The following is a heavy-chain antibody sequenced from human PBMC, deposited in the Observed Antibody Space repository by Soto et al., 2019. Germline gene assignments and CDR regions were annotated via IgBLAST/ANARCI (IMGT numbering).Heavy chain of an antibody. D-gene: IGHD6-19*01. V-gene: IGHV5-51*01. CDR2: VYPGDSDI. Sequence: PGESLKISCKGSGYNFASYWIGWVRQTPGKGLEWMGIVYPGDSDIRYSPSFQGQVSISADKSLSTAYLQWRSLKASDTAIYYCARQLREKWLALASDAFDIWGQGKMVTVSS. CDR3: ARQLREKWLALASDAFDI. CDR1: GYNFASYW. J-gene: IGHJ3*02.